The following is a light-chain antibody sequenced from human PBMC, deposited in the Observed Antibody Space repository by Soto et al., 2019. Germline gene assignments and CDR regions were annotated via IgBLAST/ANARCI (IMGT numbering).Light chain of an antibody. CDR3: QQYDTWPLT. Sequence: EIVMTQSPATLSVSLGERATLSCGASQSVSSNLAWYQQKPGQAPRLLIYGASTRATGIPARFSGSGSGTGFTLTISSLQSEDFAVYYCQQYDTWPLTFGGGTKVEIK. V-gene: IGKV3-15*01. CDR1: QSVSSN. CDR2: GAS. J-gene: IGKJ4*01.